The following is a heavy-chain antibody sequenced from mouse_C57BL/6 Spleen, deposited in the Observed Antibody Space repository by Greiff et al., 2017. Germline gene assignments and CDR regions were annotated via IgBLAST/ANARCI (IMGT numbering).Heavy chain of an antibody. Sequence: DVKLVESEGGLVQPGSSMKLSCTASGFTFSSYAMSWVRQTPEKRLEWVATISDGGSYTYYPDNVKGRFTISRYNAKNNLYLQMSHLKSEDTAMFYCARGGAYDYDGWFAYWGQGTLVTVSA. CDR1: GFTFSSYA. V-gene: IGHV5-4*03. D-gene: IGHD2-4*01. CDR3: ARGGAYDYDGWFAY. CDR2: ISDGGSYT. J-gene: IGHJ3*01.